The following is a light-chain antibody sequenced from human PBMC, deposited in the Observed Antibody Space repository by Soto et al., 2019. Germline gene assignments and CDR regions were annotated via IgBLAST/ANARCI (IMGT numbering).Light chain of an antibody. CDR1: SSNIGKNA. V-gene: IGLV1-44*01. CDR3: AAWDDDVGGL. Sequence: QSVLTQPPSASGTPGQRVTISCSGSSSNIGKNAVIWYRQFPGTAPKLLIYNNNQRPSGVPDRFSGSKSGTSGSLAISGLQSEDEADYYCAAWDDDVGGLFGGGTQLTVL. J-gene: IGLJ3*02. CDR2: NNN.